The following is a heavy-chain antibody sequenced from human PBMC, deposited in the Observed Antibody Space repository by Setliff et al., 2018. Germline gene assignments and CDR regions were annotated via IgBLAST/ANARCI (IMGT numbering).Heavy chain of an antibody. V-gene: IGHV1-8*03. Sequence: EASVKVSCKASGYTFTSYDINWVRQATGQGLEWMGWVNPNSGNTGYAQKFQGRVTITRNTSISTAYMELSSLRSEDTAVYYCARGRERDYNFWSGYYTYYYYGMDVWGQGTTVTVSS. CDR1: GYTFTSYD. J-gene: IGHJ6*02. D-gene: IGHD3-3*01. CDR3: ARGRERDYNFWSGYYTYYYYGMDV. CDR2: VNPNSGNT.